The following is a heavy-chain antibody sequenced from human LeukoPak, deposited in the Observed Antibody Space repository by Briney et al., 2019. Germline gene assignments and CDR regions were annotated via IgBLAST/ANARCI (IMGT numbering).Heavy chain of an antibody. J-gene: IGHJ4*02. Sequence: ASVKVSCKASGYSFTDYYMHWVRQAPGQGLEWMGWINPNSGGTNYAQKFQGRVTMTRDTSISTAYMELSRLRSDDTTVYYCAREGGSVVPGPMKNFDYWGQGTLVTVSS. D-gene: IGHD2-2*01. CDR1: GYSFTDYY. CDR3: AREGGSVVPGPMKNFDY. V-gene: IGHV1-2*02. CDR2: INPNSGGT.